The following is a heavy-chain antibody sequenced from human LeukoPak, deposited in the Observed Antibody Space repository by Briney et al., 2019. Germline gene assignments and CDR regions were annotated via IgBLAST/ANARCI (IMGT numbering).Heavy chain of an antibody. D-gene: IGHD2/OR15-2a*01. J-gene: IGHJ4*02. CDR3: TTVFYGHLYYFDY. Sequence: EGSLRLSCAASGFTFSNAWMSWVRQAPGKGLEWVGRIKSKTDGGTTDYAAPVKGRFTISRDDSKNTLYLQMNSLKTEDTAVYYCTTVFYGHLYYFDYWGQGTLVTVSS. CDR1: GFTFSNAW. V-gene: IGHV3-15*01. CDR2: IKSKTDGGTT.